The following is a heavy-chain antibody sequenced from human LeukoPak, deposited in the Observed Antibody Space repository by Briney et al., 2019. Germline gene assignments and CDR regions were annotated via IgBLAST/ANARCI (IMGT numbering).Heavy chain of an antibody. CDR1: GCSIGSYY. D-gene: IGHD5-24*01. CDR3: ARQPRDGYNPIDY. V-gene: IGHV4-59*01. CDR2: IYYSGST. Sequence: SETLSLTCTVSGCSIGSYYWSWIRQPPGKGLEWIGYIYYSGSTNYNPSLKSRVNISIDPSNNQFSLKLSSVTAADTAVYYCARQPRDGYNPIDYWGQGALVIVSS. J-gene: IGHJ4*02.